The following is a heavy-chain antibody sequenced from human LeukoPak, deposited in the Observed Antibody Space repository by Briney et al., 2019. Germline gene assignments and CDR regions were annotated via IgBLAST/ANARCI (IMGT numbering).Heavy chain of an antibody. D-gene: IGHD3-10*01. Sequence: SETLSLTCTVSGGSISSYYWSWIRQPPGKGLEWIGYIYYSGSTNYNPSLKSRVTISVDTSKNQFSLKLSSVTAADTAVYYCARRNRITMVRGKGRYFDYWGQGTLVTVSS. CDR2: IYYSGST. CDR1: GGSISSYY. J-gene: IGHJ4*02. CDR3: ARRNRITMVRGKGRYFDY. V-gene: IGHV4-59*12.